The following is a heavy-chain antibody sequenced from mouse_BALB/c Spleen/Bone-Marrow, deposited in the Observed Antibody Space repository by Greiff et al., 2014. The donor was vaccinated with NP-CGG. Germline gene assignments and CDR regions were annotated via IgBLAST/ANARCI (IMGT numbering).Heavy chain of an antibody. CDR1: GFTFSSYG. CDR2: INNNGGST. D-gene: IGHD1-1*01. J-gene: IGHJ1*01. Sequence: EVQRAESGGGLVQPGGSLKLSCVASGFTFSSYGMSWVRQTPNKRLELVATINNNGGSTYYPDSVKGQFTISRDNAKNTPYLQMSSLKSEDTAMYYCARVYGWYFDVWGAGTTVTVSS. V-gene: IGHV5-6-3*01. CDR3: ARVYGWYFDV.